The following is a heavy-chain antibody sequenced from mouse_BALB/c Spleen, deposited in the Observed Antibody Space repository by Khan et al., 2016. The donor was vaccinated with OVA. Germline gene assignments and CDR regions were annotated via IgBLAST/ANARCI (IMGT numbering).Heavy chain of an antibody. CDR2: IDPENGNP. CDR3: VRGGTSLGY. D-gene: IGHD3-1*01. V-gene: IGHV14-1*02. J-gene: IGHJ3*01. Sequence: EVQLQQSGAELVRPGALVKVSCKASGVNISDFYIHWVKQRPEQGLEWIGWIDPENGNPIYAPKFKDKASITTDTSSNTAYLQFNSLTSEDTAVYYCVRGGTSLGYWGQGTLVTVSA. CDR1: GVNISDFY.